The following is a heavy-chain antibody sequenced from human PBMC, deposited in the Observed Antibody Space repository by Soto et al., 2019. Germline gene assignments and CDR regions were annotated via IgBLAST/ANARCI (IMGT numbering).Heavy chain of an antibody. Sequence: PSETLSLTCTVSGGSISSTGYYWTWIRQPPGKGLEWIGTIYYSGSTFYNPSLKSRVTISVDTSKNHFSLKLGSVTAADTAIYYCASKRYCSGGYCYDDYWGQGALVTVSS. CDR3: ASKRYCSGGYCYDDY. CDR2: IYYSGST. CDR1: GGSISSTGYY. J-gene: IGHJ4*02. D-gene: IGHD2-15*01. V-gene: IGHV4-39*02.